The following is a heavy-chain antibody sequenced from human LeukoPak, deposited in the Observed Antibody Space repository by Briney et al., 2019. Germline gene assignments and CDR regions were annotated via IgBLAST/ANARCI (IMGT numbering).Heavy chain of an antibody. CDR1: GYTFTSYA. D-gene: IGHD3-16*02. V-gene: IGHV1-18*01. J-gene: IGHJ6*02. Sequence: ASVKVSCKASGYTFTSYAISWVRQAPGQGLEWMGWISAYNGNTNYAQKLQGRVTMTTDTSTSTAYMELRSLRSDDTAVYYCARTNPVKDYYYGMDVWGQGTTVTVSS. CDR3: ARTNPVKDYYYGMDV. CDR2: ISAYNGNT.